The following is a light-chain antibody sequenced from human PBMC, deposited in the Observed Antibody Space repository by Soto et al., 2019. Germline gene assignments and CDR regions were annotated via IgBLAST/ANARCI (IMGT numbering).Light chain of an antibody. Sequence: QSVLTQPPSASGTPGQRVTISCSGSSSNIGSNSVYWYQQLPGTAPKLLIYTNNQRPSGVPDRFSGSKSGTSASLAISGPRSEDEADYYCAAWDDSLSGYVFGTGTKVTVL. CDR2: TNN. J-gene: IGLJ1*01. V-gene: IGLV1-47*02. CDR3: AAWDDSLSGYV. CDR1: SSNIGSNS.